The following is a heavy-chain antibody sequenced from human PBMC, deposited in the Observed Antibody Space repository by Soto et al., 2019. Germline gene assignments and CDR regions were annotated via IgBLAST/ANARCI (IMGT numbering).Heavy chain of an antibody. CDR2: IDPSDSYT. CDR1: GYSFTSYW. D-gene: IGHD6-6*01. Sequence: LGESLKISCKGSGYSFTSYWISWVRQMPGKGLEWMGRIDPSDSYTNYSPSFQGHVTISADKSISTAYLQWSSLKASDTAMYYCARRDCSSSSCSYYYGMDVWGQGTTVTVSS. CDR3: ARRDCSSSSCSYYYGMDV. V-gene: IGHV5-10-1*01. J-gene: IGHJ6*02.